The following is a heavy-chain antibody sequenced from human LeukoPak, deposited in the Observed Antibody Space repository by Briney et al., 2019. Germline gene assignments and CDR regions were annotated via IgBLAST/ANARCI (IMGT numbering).Heavy chain of an antibody. D-gene: IGHD3-3*01. V-gene: IGHV4-39*01. CDR1: GGSISSSSYY. CDR3: ASRITIFGVVTEGP. J-gene: IGHJ5*02. CDR2: IYYSGST. Sequence: PSETLSLTCTVSGGSISSSSYYWGWIRQPPGKGLEWIGSIYYSGSTYYNPSLKSRVTISVDTSKNQFSLKLSSVTAADTAVYYCASRITIFGVVTEGPWGQGTLVTVSS.